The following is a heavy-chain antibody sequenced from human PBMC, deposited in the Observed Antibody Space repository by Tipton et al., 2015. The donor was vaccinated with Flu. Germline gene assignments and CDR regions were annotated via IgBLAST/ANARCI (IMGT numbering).Heavy chain of an antibody. J-gene: IGHJ4*02. CDR2: IGGGGAIT. CDR1: GFTFSRYA. D-gene: IGHD6-19*01. V-gene: IGHV3-23*01. Sequence: SLRLSCTASGFTFSRYAMCWVRQAPGKGLEWVSAIGGGGAITYFADSVKGRFTISSDNIRNTLYLQMNSLRAEDTAIYYCARVIPEFVAGLSYWGQGTLVSVSS. CDR3: ARVIPEFVAGLSY.